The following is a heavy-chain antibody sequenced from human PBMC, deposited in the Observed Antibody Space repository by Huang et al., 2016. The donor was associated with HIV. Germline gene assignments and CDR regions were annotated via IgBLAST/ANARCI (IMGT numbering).Heavy chain of an antibody. J-gene: IGHJ6*03. V-gene: IGHV3-30-3*01. CDR2: ISYDGSNK. CDR1: RFTFSNYA. CDR3: ARDLWLRDLYYYYYMDV. Sequence: QVQLVESGGGVVQPGRSLRLSCAASRFTFSNYAMHWVRQAPGNVLEWVAVISYDGSNKYYADSVKGRFTISRDNSKNTLYLQMNSLRAEDTAVYYCARDLWLRDLYYYYYMDVWGKGTTVTVSS. D-gene: IGHD5-12*01.